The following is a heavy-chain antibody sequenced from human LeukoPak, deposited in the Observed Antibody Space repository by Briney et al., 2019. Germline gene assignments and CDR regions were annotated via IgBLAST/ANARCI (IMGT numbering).Heavy chain of an antibody. Sequence: GGSLRLSCAASGFTFSSYAMSWVRQAPGKGLEWVSAISGSGGSTYYADSVKGRFTISRDNSENTLYLQMNSLRAEDTAVYYCAKAGSSSWLPRTAYQYFDYWGQGTLVTVSS. J-gene: IGHJ4*02. V-gene: IGHV3-23*01. D-gene: IGHD6-13*01. CDR1: GFTFSSYA. CDR3: AKAGSSSWLPRTAYQYFDY. CDR2: ISGSGGST.